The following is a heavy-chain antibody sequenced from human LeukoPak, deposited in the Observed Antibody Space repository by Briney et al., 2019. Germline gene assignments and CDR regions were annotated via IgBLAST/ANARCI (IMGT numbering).Heavy chain of an antibody. D-gene: IGHD3-3*01. CDR3: AVTYYDFWSGYYTTYYFDY. CDR1: GYTFTSYG. Sequence: ASVKVSCKASGYTFTSYGISWVRQAPGQGREGMGWISAYNGNTNYAQKLQGRVTMTTDTSTSTAYMELRSLRSEDTAVYYCAVTYYDFWSGYYTTYYFDYWGQGTLVTVSS. V-gene: IGHV1-18*01. CDR2: ISAYNGNT. J-gene: IGHJ4*02.